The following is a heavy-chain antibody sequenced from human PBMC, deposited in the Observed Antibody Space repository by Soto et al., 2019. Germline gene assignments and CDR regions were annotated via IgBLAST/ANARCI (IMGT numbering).Heavy chain of an antibody. D-gene: IGHD3-10*01. Sequence: ASVKVSCKVSGYTLTELSIHWVRQAPGEGLEWMGGFDLENGETIYAQRFQGRVTMTEESSADTPYMELSSLRSEDTAVYYCAIEVRRPSPFDLCGTGPMGTVS. CDR1: GYTLTELS. CDR2: FDLENGET. CDR3: AIEVRRPSPFDL. J-gene: IGHJ5*02. V-gene: IGHV1-24*01.